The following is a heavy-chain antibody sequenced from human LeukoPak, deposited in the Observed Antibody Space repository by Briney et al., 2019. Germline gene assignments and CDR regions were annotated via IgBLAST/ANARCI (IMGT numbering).Heavy chain of an antibody. V-gene: IGHV3-7*01. CDR3: TRGSGALLPITVGRGSASGMDV. J-gene: IGHJ6*02. D-gene: IGHD3-16*01. Sequence: GGSLRLAWTASGFTFSNFWMSWVRQAPGKGLEWVANIMQDGGEEFYVDSVKGRFIISRDNAKNPMYLQMSILRGEDTAISYCTRGSGALLPITVGRGSASGMDVWGQGTPVTVSS. CDR2: IMQDGGEE. CDR1: GFTFSNFW.